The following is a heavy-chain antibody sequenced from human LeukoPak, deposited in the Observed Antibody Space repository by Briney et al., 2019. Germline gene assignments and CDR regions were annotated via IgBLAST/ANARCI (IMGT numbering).Heavy chain of an antibody. Sequence: ASVKVSCTASGYTFTTYGISWVRQAPGQGLEWMGWINTNTGNPTYAQGFTGRFVFSLDTSVSTTYLQISSLKAEDTAVYYCARVSLVRGIGYWGQGTLVTVSS. V-gene: IGHV7-4-1*02. D-gene: IGHD3-10*01. CDR3: ARVSLVRGIGY. CDR2: INTNTGNP. J-gene: IGHJ4*02. CDR1: GYTFTTYG.